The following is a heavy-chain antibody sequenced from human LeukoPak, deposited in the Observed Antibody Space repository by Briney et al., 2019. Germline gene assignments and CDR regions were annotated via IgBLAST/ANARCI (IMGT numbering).Heavy chain of an antibody. D-gene: IGHD5-18*01. J-gene: IGHJ4*02. CDR3: ARKDRGYSYGNSD. CDR1: GGSFSGYY. CDR2: INHSGST. Sequence: SETLSLTCAVYGGSFSGYYWSWPRQPPGKGLEWIGEINHSGSTNYNPSLKSRVTISVDTSKNQFSLKLSSVTAADTAVYYCARKDRGYSYGNSDWGQGTMVTVSS. V-gene: IGHV4-34*01.